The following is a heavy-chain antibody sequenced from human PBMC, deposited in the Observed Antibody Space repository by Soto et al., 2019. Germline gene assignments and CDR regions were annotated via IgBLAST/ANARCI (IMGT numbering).Heavy chain of an antibody. CDR2: IVVGSGNT. CDR3: AAALLWFGELTYYYYGMDV. V-gene: IGHV1-58*01. D-gene: IGHD3-10*01. CDR1: GFTFTSSA. J-gene: IGHJ6*02. Sequence: ASVKVSCKASGFTFTSSAVQWVRQARGQRLEWIGWIVVGSGNTNYAQKFQERVTITRDMSTSTAYMELSSLRSEDTAVYYCAAALLWFGELTYYYYGMDVWGQGTTVTVSS.